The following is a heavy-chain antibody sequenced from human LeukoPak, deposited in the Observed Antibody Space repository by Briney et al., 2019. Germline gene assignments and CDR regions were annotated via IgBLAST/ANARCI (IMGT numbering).Heavy chain of an antibody. CDR2: ISSSSSYI. CDR1: GFTFSSSA. Sequence: GMSLRLSCATSGFTFSSSAMNWVRQAPGKGLEWVSSISSSSSYIYYADSVKGRFTISRDNAKNSLYLQMNSLRAEDTAVYYCARGSSSRPDDAFDIWGQGTMVTVSS. CDR3: ARGSSSRPDDAFDI. V-gene: IGHV3-21*01. J-gene: IGHJ3*02. D-gene: IGHD6-13*01.